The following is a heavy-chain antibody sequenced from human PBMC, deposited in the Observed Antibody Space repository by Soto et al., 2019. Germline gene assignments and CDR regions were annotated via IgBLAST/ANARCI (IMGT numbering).Heavy chain of an antibody. CDR2: ISSSSSYI. D-gene: IGHD6-6*01. CDR3: ARDDSSSSWPGFDY. J-gene: IGHJ4*02. V-gene: IGHV3-21*01. Sequence: GGSLRLSCAASGFTFSSYSMNWVRQAPGKGLEWVSSISSSSSYIYYADSGKGRFTISRDNAKNSLYLQMNSLRAEDTAVYYCARDDSSSSWPGFDYWGQGTLVTVSS. CDR1: GFTFSSYS.